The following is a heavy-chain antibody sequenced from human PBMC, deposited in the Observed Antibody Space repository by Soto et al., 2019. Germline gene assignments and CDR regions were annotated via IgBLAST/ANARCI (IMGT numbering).Heavy chain of an antibody. V-gene: IGHV6-1*01. CDR1: GGSVSSNRAA. J-gene: IGHJ5*02. D-gene: IGHD2-2*02. CDR3: ARVYCSSTSCYNDWFDP. CDR2: TYYRSKWYN. Sequence: QPLSLPCAISGGSVSSNRAAWNWIRQSPSRVTEWLGRTYYRSKWYNDYAVSVKSRITINPDTSKNQFSLQLNSVTPEDTAVYYCARVYCSSTSCYNDWFDPWGQGTLVTVAS.